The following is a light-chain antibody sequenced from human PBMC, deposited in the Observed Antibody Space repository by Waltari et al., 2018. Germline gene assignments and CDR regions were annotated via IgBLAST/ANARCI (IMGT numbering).Light chain of an antibody. CDR1: SSAVGGYNY. CDR3: QVWDSNGDRWV. V-gene: IGLV2-8*01. CDR2: DVT. Sequence: QSALTQPPSASGSLGQSVTISCTGTSSAVGGYNYVSWYQQHPGKAPKLMIYDVTKRPSGVPDRFSGSKSGNTASLTVSGLQAEDEADFYCQVWDSNGDRWVFGGGTKLTVL. J-gene: IGLJ3*02.